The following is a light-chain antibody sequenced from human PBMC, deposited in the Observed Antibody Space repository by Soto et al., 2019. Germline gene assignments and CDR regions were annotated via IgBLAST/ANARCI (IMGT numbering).Light chain of an antibody. J-gene: IGKJ1*01. CDR2: DAS. CDR3: HKFNSYPWT. Sequence: AIQLTQSPSSLSASVGDRVTITCRASQGISSALAWYQQKPGKAPKLLIYDASSLESGVPSRFSGSGSGTDFTLTISRLQPEDFATYDCHKFNSYPWTVGQGNKVAIK. V-gene: IGKV1-13*02. CDR1: QGISSA.